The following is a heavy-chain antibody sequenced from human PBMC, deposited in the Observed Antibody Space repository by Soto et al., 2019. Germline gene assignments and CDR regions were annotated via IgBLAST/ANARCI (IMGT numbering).Heavy chain of an antibody. CDR3: ARTEGDIVYTSFDY. Sequence: SETLSLTCTVAGGSISSSSYYWGWIRQPSGRGLEWIGRIYYSGSTYYNPSLKSRLTISVDTSQNQLSLKLSSVTAADTAVYYCARTEGDIVYTSFDYWGQGTLVTVSS. CDR1: GGSISSSSYY. V-gene: IGHV4-39*01. CDR2: IYYSGST. D-gene: IGHD5-12*01. J-gene: IGHJ4*02.